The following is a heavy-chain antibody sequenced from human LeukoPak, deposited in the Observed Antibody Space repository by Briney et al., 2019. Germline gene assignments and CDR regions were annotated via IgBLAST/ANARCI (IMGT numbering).Heavy chain of an antibody. CDR3: ARGNSSSWPLDY. V-gene: IGHV4-39*07. J-gene: IGHJ4*02. CDR2: IYYSGST. CDR1: GGSISSGGYY. Sequence: SQTLSLTCTVSGGSISSGGYYWGWIRQPPGKGLEWIGSIYYSGSTYYNPSLKSRVTMSVDTSKNQFSLKMSSVTAADTAVYYCARGNSSSWPLDYWGQGTLVTVSS. D-gene: IGHD6-13*01.